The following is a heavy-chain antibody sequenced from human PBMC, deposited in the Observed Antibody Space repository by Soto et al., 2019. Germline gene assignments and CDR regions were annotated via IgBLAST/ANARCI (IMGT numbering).Heavy chain of an antibody. CDR2: IYYSGST. Sequence: SETMSLTYTVSGGSISSGGYYWSWIRQHPGKGLEWIGYIYYSGSTYYNPSLKSRVTISVDTSKNQFALKLSSVTAADTAVYYCARAGSGSPIDFWGQGTLVTVSS. D-gene: IGHD3-10*01. J-gene: IGHJ4*02. CDR3: ARAGSGSPIDF. CDR1: GGSISSGGYY. V-gene: IGHV4-31*03.